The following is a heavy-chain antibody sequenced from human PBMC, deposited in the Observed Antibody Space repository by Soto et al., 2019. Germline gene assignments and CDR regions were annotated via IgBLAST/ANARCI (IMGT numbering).Heavy chain of an antibody. D-gene: IGHD3-9*01. CDR1: GFTFSSYG. CDR2: ISYDGSNK. Sequence: GGSLRLSCAASGFTFSSYGMHWVRQAPGKGLEWVAVISYDGSNKYYADSVKGRFTISRDNSKNTLYLQMNSLRAEDTAVYYCAKEYYDILTGYYEPYSMDVWGQGTTVTVSS. J-gene: IGHJ6*02. CDR3: AKEYYDILTGYYEPYSMDV. V-gene: IGHV3-30*18.